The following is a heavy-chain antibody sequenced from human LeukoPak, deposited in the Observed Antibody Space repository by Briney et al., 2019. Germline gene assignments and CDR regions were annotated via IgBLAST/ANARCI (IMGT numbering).Heavy chain of an antibody. CDR3: ARDTGATYYDYVWGSYHQYYFDY. Sequence: GASVKVSCKTSGYTFTSYYIHWVRQATGQGLEWMGWMNPNSGNTGYAQKFQGRVTMTRNTSISTAYMELSSLRSEDTAVYYCARDTGATYYDYVWGSYHQYYFDYWGQGTQVTVSS. D-gene: IGHD3-16*02. J-gene: IGHJ4*02. V-gene: IGHV1-8*01. CDR1: GYTFTSYY. CDR2: MNPNSGNT.